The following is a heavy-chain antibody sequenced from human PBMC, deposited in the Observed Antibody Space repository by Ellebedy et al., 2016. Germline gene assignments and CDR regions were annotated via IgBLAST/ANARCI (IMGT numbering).Heavy chain of an antibody. D-gene: IGHD2-15*01. J-gene: IGHJ6*02. CDR2: INAKNGDT. V-gene: IGHV1-18*01. Sequence: ASVKVSCXASGYTFNNYGLSWVRQAPGQGLEWVGWINAKNGDTHYAQKFQGRVTVTADTSTTTGYMELRSLTSDDTAVYYCARAGSCSGDWCLGYGMDVWGQGTTVTVTS. CDR1: GYTFNNYG. CDR3: ARAGSCSGDWCLGYGMDV.